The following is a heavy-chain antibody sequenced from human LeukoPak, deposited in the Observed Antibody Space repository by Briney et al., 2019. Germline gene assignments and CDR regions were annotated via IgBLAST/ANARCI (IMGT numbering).Heavy chain of an antibody. Sequence: SVKVSCKASGGTFSSYAISWVRQAPGQGLEWMGGIIPIFGTANYAQKFQGRVTITTDESTSTAYMELSSLRAEDTAVYYCAKVMTRTMVRGVPPSDYWGQGTLVTVSS. V-gene: IGHV1-69*05. CDR3: AKVMTRTMVRGVPPSDY. CDR1: GGTFSSYA. D-gene: IGHD3-10*01. J-gene: IGHJ4*02. CDR2: IIPIFGTA.